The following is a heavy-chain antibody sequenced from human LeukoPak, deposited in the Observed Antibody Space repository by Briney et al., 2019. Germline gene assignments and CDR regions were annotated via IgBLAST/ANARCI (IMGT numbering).Heavy chain of an antibody. CDR3: AKQAPLYYYYYGMDV. V-gene: IGHV1-8*01. CDR1: GYTFTSYD. Sequence: ASVKVSCKASGYTFTSYDINWVRQAAGQGLEWMGWMNPNSGNTGYAQKFQGRVTMTRNTSISTAYMELSSLRSEDTAVYYCAKQAPLYYYYYGMDVWGQGTTVTVSS. J-gene: IGHJ6*02. CDR2: MNPNSGNT. D-gene: IGHD1/OR15-1a*01.